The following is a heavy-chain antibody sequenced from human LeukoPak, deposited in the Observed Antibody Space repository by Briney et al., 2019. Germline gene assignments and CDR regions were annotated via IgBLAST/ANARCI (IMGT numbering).Heavy chain of an antibody. D-gene: IGHD3-22*01. CDR2: IRYDGSNE. CDR1: GLTFSNYG. J-gene: IGHJ3*02. CDR3: AKAPVLSAYYPDAFDI. V-gene: IGHV3-30*02. Sequence: GGSLRLSXAASGLTFSNYGMHWVCQAPGKGLEWVAFIRYDGSNEYYTDSVKGRFTISRDNSKNTLYLQMNSLRAEDTAVYYCAKAPVLSAYYPDAFDIWGQGTRVTVSS.